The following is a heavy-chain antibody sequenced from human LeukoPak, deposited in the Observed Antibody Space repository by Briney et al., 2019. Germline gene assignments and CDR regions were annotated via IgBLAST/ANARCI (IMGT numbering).Heavy chain of an antibody. J-gene: IGHJ5*02. CDR3: ARQGTMTRGGYWLDP. CDR1: GGSFSGYY. CDR2: INHSGST. V-gene: IGHV4-34*01. D-gene: IGHD3-10*01. Sequence: SETLSLTCAVYGGSFSGYYWSWIRQPPGKGLEWIGEINHSGSTNYNPSLNSRVTISVDTSKNQFSLKLSSVTAADTAVYYCARQGTMTRGGYWLDPWGQGTLVIVSS.